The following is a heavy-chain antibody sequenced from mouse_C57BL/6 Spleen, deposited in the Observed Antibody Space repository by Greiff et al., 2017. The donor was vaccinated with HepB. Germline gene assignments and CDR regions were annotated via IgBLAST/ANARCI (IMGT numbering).Heavy chain of an antibody. CDR3: ARWGDYSNSPFAY. CDR1: GYAFSSSW. D-gene: IGHD2-5*01. CDR2: IYPGDGDT. Sequence: QVQLKQSGPELVKPGASVKISCKASGYAFSSSWMNWVKQRPGKGLEWIGRIYPGDGDTNYNGKFKGKATLTADKYSSTAYMQLSSLTSEDSAVYVGARWGDYSNSPFAYWGQGTLVTVSA. V-gene: IGHV1-82*01. J-gene: IGHJ3*01.